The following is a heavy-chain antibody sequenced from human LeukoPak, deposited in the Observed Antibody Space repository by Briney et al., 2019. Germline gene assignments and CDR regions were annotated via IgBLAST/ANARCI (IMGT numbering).Heavy chain of an antibody. Sequence: GGSLRLSXAASGFTVSSNYMSWVRQAPGKGLEWVSVIYSGGSTYYADSVKGRFTISRDNSKNTLYLQMNSLRAEDTAVYYCARDSRISRGTFFDYWGQGTLVTVSS. V-gene: IGHV3-66*02. CDR3: ARDSRISRGTFFDY. CDR1: GFTVSSNY. D-gene: IGHD5/OR15-5a*01. J-gene: IGHJ4*02. CDR2: IYSGGST.